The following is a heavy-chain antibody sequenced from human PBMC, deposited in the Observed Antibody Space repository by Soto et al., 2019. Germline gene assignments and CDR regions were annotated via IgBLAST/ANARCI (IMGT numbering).Heavy chain of an antibody. CDR1: GYTFTNYY. V-gene: IGHV1-46*01. Sequence: QVQLVQSGAEVKKPGASVKVSCKASGYTFTNYYIHWVRQATGQGLEWMGIINPTSGSTNYAQKFKGRVTLTYDTSTTTVYMELSGLRSEDTAVLYCAGDLAAGDHWGQGTLVTVSS. CDR3: AGDLAAGDH. J-gene: IGHJ4*02. D-gene: IGHD6-13*01. CDR2: INPTSGST.